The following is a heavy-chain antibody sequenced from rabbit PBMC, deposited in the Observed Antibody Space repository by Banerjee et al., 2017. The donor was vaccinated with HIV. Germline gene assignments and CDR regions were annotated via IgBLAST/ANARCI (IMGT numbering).Heavy chain of an antibody. D-gene: IGHD4-2*01. J-gene: IGHJ4*01. CDR2: INTGSGSA. CDR1: GFDFSSSG. CDR3: ARDGGAGSTVNNL. Sequence: QSLEESGGDLVKPGASLTLTCIASGFDFSSSGISWVRQAPGKGLEWIAYINTGSGSAYYASWVNGRFTISSDNAQNTVDLQMNSLTAADTATYFCARDGGAGSTVNNLWGPGTLVTVS. V-gene: IGHV1S7*01.